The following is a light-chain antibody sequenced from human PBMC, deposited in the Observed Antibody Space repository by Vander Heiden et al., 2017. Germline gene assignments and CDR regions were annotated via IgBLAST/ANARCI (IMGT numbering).Light chain of an antibody. J-gene: IGLJ2*01. CDR3: SSYTSSSTYHVV. V-gene: IGLV2-18*02. CDR2: EVS. Sequence: QSALTQPPSVSGSPGQPVTISCTGTSSDVGSYNRVSWYQQPPGTAPKLMIYEVSNRPSGVPDRFSGSKSGNTASLTISGLQAEDEADYYCSSYTSSSTYHVVFGGGTKLTVL. CDR1: SSDVGSYNR.